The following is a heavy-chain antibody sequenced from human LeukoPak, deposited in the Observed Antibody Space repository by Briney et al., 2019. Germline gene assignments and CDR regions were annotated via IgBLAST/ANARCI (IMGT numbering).Heavy chain of an antibody. Sequence: SETLSLTCTVSGGSISSSGYYWGWIRQPPGKGLEWIGSIYYSGSTYYNPSLKSRVTISVDTSKNQFSLKLSSVTAADTAVYYCARGYYDFWSGYHYGMDVWGQGTTVTVSS. CDR1: GGSISSSGYY. CDR3: ARGYYDFWSGYHYGMDV. CDR2: IYYSGST. J-gene: IGHJ6*02. V-gene: IGHV4-39*01. D-gene: IGHD3-3*01.